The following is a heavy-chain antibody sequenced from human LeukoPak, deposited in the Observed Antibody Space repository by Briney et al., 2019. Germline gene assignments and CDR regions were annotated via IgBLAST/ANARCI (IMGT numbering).Heavy chain of an antibody. Sequence: GGSLRLSCAASGFTFSSFAMNWVRQAPGKGLEWVSSISGSGGTTYYAGSVKGRFTISRDNSKNTLYLQMNSLRAADTAIYYCAKRDFWGQGTLVTVSS. CDR1: GFTFSSFA. CDR2: ISGSGGTT. J-gene: IGHJ4*02. CDR3: AKRDF. V-gene: IGHV3-23*01.